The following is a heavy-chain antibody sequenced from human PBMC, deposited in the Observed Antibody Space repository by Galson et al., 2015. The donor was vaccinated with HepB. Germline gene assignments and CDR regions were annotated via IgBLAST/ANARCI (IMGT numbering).Heavy chain of an antibody. CDR2: IYSGGST. CDR3: VRDVGGNPVGIDY. Sequence: GLEWVSVIYSGGSTYYGDSVKGRSTISRDKPKNTLYLHMNSLKAEDTAVYYCVRDVGGNPVGIDYWGQGTLVTVSS. V-gene: IGHV3-53*01. D-gene: IGHD4-23*01. J-gene: IGHJ4*02.